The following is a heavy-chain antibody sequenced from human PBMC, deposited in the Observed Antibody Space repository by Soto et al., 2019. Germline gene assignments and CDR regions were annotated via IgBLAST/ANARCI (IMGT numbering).Heavy chain of an antibody. CDR2: ISGSGGSA. V-gene: IGHV3-23*01. CDR3: AKGDLAAAGQRDY. D-gene: IGHD6-13*01. Sequence: LRLSCAASGFTFSSYAMSWVRQAPGKGLEWVSAISGSGGSAYYADSVKGRFIISRDNSKNTLYLQMNSLRAEDTAVYYCAKGDLAAAGQRDYWGQGTLVTVSS. J-gene: IGHJ4*02. CDR1: GFTFSSYA.